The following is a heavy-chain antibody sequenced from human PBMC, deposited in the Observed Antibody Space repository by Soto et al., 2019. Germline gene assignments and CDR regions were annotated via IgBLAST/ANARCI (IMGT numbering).Heavy chain of an antibody. D-gene: IGHD3-16*01. J-gene: IGHJ3*02. Sequence: EVQLVESGGGLVLPGTSLRLSCAASGFTFDDYAMHWVRQAPGKGLEWVSGISWNSDTVVYADSVKGRFTISRDNAKNSLYLQMNSLRTEDTALLYCAKSLRRQSLTGWTHVFEIWGRGTMVTVSS. V-gene: IGHV3-9*01. CDR1: GFTFDDYA. CDR3: AKSLRRQSLTGWTHVFEI. CDR2: ISWNSDTV.